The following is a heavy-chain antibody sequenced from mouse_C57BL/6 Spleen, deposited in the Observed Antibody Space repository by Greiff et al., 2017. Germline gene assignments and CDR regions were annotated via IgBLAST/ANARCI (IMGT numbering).Heavy chain of an antibody. Sequence: QAQLQQPGTELVKPGASVKLSCKASGYTFTSYWMHWVKQRPGQGLEWIGNINPSNGGTNYNEKFKSKATLTVDKSSSTAYMQLSSLTSEDSAVYYCAREITTVVGFDYWGQGTTLTVSS. D-gene: IGHD1-1*01. CDR3: AREITTVVGFDY. J-gene: IGHJ2*01. V-gene: IGHV1-53*01. CDR2: INPSNGGT. CDR1: GYTFTSYW.